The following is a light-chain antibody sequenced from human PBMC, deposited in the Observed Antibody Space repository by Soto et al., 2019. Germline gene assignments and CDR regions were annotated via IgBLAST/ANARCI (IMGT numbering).Light chain of an antibody. CDR3: GTWDSSLSAYV. V-gene: IGLV1-51*01. CDR1: SSNIGNNY. CDR2: DNN. Sequence: QSVLTHPPSVSAAPGQKVTISCSGSSSNIGNNYVSWYQQLPGTAPKLLIYDNNKRPSGIPDRFSGSKSGTSATLGITGLQTGDEADYYCGTWDSSLSAYVFGTGTKVTAL. J-gene: IGLJ1*01.